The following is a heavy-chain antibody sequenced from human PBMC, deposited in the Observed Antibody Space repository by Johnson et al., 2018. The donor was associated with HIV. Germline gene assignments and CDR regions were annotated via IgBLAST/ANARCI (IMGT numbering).Heavy chain of an antibody. Sequence: VQLVESGGGLVQPGRSLRLSCAASGFTFDDYAMHWVRQAPGKGLEWVSGISCNSVSIGYADSVKCRFTISRDNAKNSLYLQMNSLRAEDTALYYCAKDIVPMVQTDAFDIWGQGTMVTVSS. D-gene: IGHD3-10*01. J-gene: IGHJ3*02. CDR2: ISCNSVSI. V-gene: IGHV3-9*01. CDR1: GFTFDDYA. CDR3: AKDIVPMVQTDAFDI.